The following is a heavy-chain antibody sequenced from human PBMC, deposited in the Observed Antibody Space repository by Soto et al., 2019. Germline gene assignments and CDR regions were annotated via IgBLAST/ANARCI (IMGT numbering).Heavy chain of an antibody. D-gene: IGHD3-10*01. CDR1: GFMFSTTD. Sequence: GWSLRLSCAASGFMFSTTDMSWVRQAPGKGLEWVTTIEGSGTITYYADSVRGRFTISRDNSKNTVYLQMDSLTADDTAVYYCVKNSGWFNSWGQGTPVTVSS. CDR2: IEGSGTIT. CDR3: VKNSGWFNS. V-gene: IGHV3-23*01. J-gene: IGHJ5*01.